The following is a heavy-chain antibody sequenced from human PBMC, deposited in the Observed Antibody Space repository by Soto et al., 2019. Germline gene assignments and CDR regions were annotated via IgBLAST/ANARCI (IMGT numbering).Heavy chain of an antibody. CDR3: VRGRGWVDY. V-gene: IGHV5-10-1*01. CDR1: GYTFTRNW. J-gene: IGHJ4*02. Sequence: GESLKISCKGSGYTFTRNWITWVRQMPGKGLEWMGRIDPSDSSTDYSPSFQGHVTISADKSINTACLQWSSLRASDTAMYFCVRGRGWVDYWGQGTLVTVSS. D-gene: IGHD6-19*01. CDR2: IDPSDSST.